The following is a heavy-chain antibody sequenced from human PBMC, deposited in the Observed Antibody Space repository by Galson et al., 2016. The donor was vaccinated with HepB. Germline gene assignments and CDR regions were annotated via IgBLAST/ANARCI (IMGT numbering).Heavy chain of an antibody. CDR1: GFNFSLYG. V-gene: IGHV3-13*04. Sequence: SLRLSCAASGFNFSLYGMHWVRQVTGKGLEWVSAIATTGDTYYPGSVKGRFTISRENAKNSMFLQMNSLRVGDTAVYYCARAPKGGGYGLDVWGKGTTVTVSS. J-gene: IGHJ6*04. CDR2: IATTGDT. D-gene: IGHD3-16*01. CDR3: ARAPKGGGYGLDV.